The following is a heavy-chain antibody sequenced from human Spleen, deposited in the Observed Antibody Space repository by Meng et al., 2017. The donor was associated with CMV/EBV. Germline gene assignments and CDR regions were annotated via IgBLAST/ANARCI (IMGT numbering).Heavy chain of an antibody. Sequence: GTSCGGSNVGWGREEAGRGRGWVSSISGSSTYSYHAGSMKDRFTIARDSAKNSLYLQMNSLRTEDTAVYYCARTRYSTPYSSGDFHYWGQRALVTVSS. V-gene: IGHV3-21*01. CDR2: ISGSSTYS. CDR1: GTSCGGSN. J-gene: IGHJ4*02. CDR3: ARTRYSTPYSSGDFHY. D-gene: IGHD4-11*01.